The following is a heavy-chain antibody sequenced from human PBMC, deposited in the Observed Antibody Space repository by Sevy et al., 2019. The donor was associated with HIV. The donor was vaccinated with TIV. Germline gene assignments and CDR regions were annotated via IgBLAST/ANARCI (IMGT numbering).Heavy chain of an antibody. V-gene: IGHV3-30-3*01. CDR2: ISYDGSNK. D-gene: IGHD3-22*01. J-gene: IGHJ4*02. CDR1: GFTFSSYA. Sequence: GGSLRLSCAASGFTFSSYAMHWVRQAPGKGLEWVAVISYDGSNKYYADSVKGRFTISRDNSKNTLYLQMNSLRAEDTAVYYCARDNDDNSGYFDYWGQGTLVTVSS. CDR3: ARDNDDNSGYFDY.